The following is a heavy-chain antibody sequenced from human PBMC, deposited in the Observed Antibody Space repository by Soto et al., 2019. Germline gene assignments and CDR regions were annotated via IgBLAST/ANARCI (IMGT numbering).Heavy chain of an antibody. Sequence: TLSLTCAVSGGSISSSNWWSWVRQPPGKGLEWIGEIYHSGGTNYNPSLKSRVTISVDKSKNQFSLKLSSVAAADTAVYYCARGPRGYYDSSGYGWFDPWGQGTLVTVSS. CDR3: ARGPRGYYDSSGYGWFDP. J-gene: IGHJ5*02. CDR1: GGSISSSNW. V-gene: IGHV4-4*02. D-gene: IGHD3-22*01. CDR2: IYHSGGT.